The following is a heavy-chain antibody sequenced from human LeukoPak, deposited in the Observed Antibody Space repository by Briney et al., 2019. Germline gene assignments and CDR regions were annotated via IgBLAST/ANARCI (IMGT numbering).Heavy chain of an antibody. J-gene: IGHJ4*02. D-gene: IGHD1-26*01. V-gene: IGHV3-33*01. Sequence: GRSPRLSCAASGFTFSSYGMHWVRQTPGKGLEWVAVIRSDGSNKYYADSVKGRFTISRDNSKNTLYLQMNSLRAEDTAVYYCARGSGSFSGGFDYWGQGTLATVSS. CDR3: ARGSGSFSGGFDY. CDR2: IRSDGSNK. CDR1: GFTFSSYG.